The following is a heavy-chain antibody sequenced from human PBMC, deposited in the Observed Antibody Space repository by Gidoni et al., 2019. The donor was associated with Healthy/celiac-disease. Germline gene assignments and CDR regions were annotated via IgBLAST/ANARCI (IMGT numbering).Heavy chain of an antibody. CDR3: AKEVMSRYSYGPGIDAFDI. CDR1: GFTFADYA. D-gene: IGHD5-18*01. V-gene: IGHV3-9*01. Sequence: EVQLVESGGGLVQPGRSLRLSCAASGFTFADYAMHWVRQAPGKGLEWVSGISWNSGSIGYADSVKGRFTISRDNAKNSLYLQMNSLRAEDTALYYCAKEVMSRYSYGPGIDAFDIWGQGTMVTVSS. J-gene: IGHJ3*02. CDR2: ISWNSGSI.